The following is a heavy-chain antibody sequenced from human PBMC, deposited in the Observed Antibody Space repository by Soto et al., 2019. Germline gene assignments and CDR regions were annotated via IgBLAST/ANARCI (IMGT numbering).Heavy chain of an antibody. CDR2: SSSSSSTI. V-gene: IGHV3-48*01. CDR1: GFTFSSYD. D-gene: IGHD6-19*01. CDR3: AGHGGQWLNWFDP. Sequence: EVQLVESGGGLVQPGGSLRLSCAASGFTFSSYDMNCVRQAPGKGLEWVSYSSSSSSTIYYADSVKGRFTISRDNAKNSLYLQMNSLRAEDTAVYYCAGHGGQWLNWFDPWGQGILVTVSS. J-gene: IGHJ5*02.